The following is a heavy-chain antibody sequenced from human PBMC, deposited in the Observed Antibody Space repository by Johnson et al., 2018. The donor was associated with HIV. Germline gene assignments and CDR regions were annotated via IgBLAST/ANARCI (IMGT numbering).Heavy chain of an antibody. CDR3: AKDQWSSRWTNDAFDF. CDR1: GFTFSSYA. J-gene: IGHJ3*01. V-gene: IGHV3-23*04. CDR2: ISGSGGST. Sequence: VQLVESGGGLVQPGGSLRLSCAASGFTFSSYAMSWVRQAPGKGLEWVSAISGSGGSTYYADSVKGRFTISRDNSKNTLYLQMNSLRAEDTAVYYCAKDQWSSRWTNDAFDFWGKGTMVTVSS. D-gene: IGHD6-13*01.